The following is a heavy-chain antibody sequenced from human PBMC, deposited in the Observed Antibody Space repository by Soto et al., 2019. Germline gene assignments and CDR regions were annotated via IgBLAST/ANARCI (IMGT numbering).Heavy chain of an antibody. CDR2: IIPIFGTA. CDR1: GGTFSSYA. CDR3: ARGGPMDYYYGMDV. Sequence: SVKVSCKASGGTFSSYAIGWVRQAPGQGLEWMGGIIPIFGTANYAQKFQGRVTITAGESTSTAYMELSSLRSEDTAVYYCARGGPMDYYYGMDVWGQGTTVTVSS. D-gene: IGHD2-8*01. J-gene: IGHJ6*02. V-gene: IGHV1-69*13.